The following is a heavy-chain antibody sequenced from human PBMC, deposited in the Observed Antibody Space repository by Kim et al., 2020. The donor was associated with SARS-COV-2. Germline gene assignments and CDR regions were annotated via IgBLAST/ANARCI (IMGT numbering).Heavy chain of an antibody. V-gene: IGHV4-34*01. J-gene: IGHJ4*02. D-gene: IGHD3-10*01. CDR3: ARGHGSGSYFDY. Sequence: NYNPALKSRVTISVDTSKNQFSLKLSSVTAADTAVYYCARGHGSGSYFDYWGQGTLVTVSS.